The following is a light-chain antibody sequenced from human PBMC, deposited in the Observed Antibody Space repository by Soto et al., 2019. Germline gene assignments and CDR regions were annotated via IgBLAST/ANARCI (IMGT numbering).Light chain of an antibody. V-gene: IGKV1-39*01. J-gene: IGKJ5*01. CDR1: QSISSW. CDR2: ATS. Sequence: DIQMTQSPSTLSASVGDIVTITCRASQSISSWLAWYQQKPGKAPNLLIYATSKLQSGVPSRFSGGGSGTDFTLTIISLQPEDFATYYCQQSYRAPFTFGQGTRLEIK. CDR3: QQSYRAPFT.